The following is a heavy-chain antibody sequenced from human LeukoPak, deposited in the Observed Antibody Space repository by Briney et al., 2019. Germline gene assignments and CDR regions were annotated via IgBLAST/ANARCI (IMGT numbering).Heavy chain of an antibody. CDR3: ARGRGGGYWTAQPIDY. CDR2: IYYSGST. D-gene: IGHD1-1*01. V-gene: IGHV4-59*01. Sequence: PSETLSLTCTVSGGSISSYYWSWIRQPPGKGLEWIGHIYYSGSTNYNPSLKSRVTISVDTSKNQFSLKLSSVTAADTAVYYCARGRGGGYWTAQPIDYWGQGTLVTVSS. CDR1: GGSISSYY. J-gene: IGHJ4*02.